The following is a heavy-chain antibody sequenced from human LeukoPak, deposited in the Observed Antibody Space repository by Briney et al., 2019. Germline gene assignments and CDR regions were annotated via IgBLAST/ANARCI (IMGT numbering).Heavy chain of an antibody. J-gene: IGHJ4*02. D-gene: IGHD3-10*01. Sequence: GGSLRLSCAASGFTFSSYSMNWVRQAPGKGLEWVSSISSSSSYIYYADSVKGRFTISRDNAKNSLYLQMNSLRAEDTAVYYCARGSFGELQVFDYWGQGTLVTVSS. CDR1: GFTFSSYS. CDR2: ISSSSSYI. V-gene: IGHV3-21*01. CDR3: ARGSFGELQVFDY.